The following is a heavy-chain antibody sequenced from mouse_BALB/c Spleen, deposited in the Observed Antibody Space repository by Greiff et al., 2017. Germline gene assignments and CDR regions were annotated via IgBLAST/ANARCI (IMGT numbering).Heavy chain of an antibody. V-gene: IGHV1-80*01. J-gene: IGHJ3*01. Sequence: QVQLQQSGAELVRPGSSVKISCKASGYAFSSYWMNWVKQRPGQGLEWIGQIYPGDGDTNYNGKFKGKATLTADKSSSTAYMQLSSLTSEDSAVYFCARSDDYDWFAYWGQGTLVTVSA. CDR3: ARSDDYDWFAY. CDR1: GYAFSSYW. D-gene: IGHD2-4*01. CDR2: IYPGDGDT.